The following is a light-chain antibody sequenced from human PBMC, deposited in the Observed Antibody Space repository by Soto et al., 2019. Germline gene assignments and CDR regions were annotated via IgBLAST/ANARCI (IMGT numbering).Light chain of an antibody. CDR2: GAS. Sequence: EIVLTQSPGTLSLSPGERATLSCWATQSISGNYLAWYQHKPGQAPRLLIYGASNRATGIPDRFSGSASGTGFTLTISRLEPEDVAVYYCQQYGTLLRTFGQGTKVEIK. J-gene: IGKJ1*01. CDR1: QSISGNY. V-gene: IGKV3-20*01. CDR3: QQYGTLLRT.